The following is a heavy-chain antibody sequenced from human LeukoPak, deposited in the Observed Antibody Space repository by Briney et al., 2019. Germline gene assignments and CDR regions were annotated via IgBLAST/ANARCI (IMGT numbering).Heavy chain of an antibody. CDR3: ARLRIFGLNHYYYYMDV. CDR1: GGPMSNYY. J-gene: IGHJ6*03. V-gene: IGHV4-59*08. Sequence: SEALSLTCTVSGGPMSNYYWTWIRQPPGKGLEWVGYIYHTGSTNYHPSLKSRVTISVDTSKKQFSLKLNSVTAADTAVYFCARLRIFGLNHYYYYMDVWGEGTTATVSS. CDR2: IYHTGST. D-gene: IGHD3-3*01.